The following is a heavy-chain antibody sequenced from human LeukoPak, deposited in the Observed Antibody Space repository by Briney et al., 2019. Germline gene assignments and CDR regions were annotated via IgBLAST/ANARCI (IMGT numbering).Heavy chain of an antibody. Sequence: KPGGSLRLSCAASGFTFSSYSMNWVRQAPGKGLEWVSSISSSSSYIYYADSVKGRFTISRDNAKNFLYLQMNSLRVEDTALYYCARGGWYNSNWYYFDYWGQGTLVTVSS. CDR1: GFTFSSYS. CDR2: ISSSSSYI. J-gene: IGHJ4*02. V-gene: IGHV3-21*04. D-gene: IGHD6-13*01. CDR3: ARGGWYNSNWYYFDY.